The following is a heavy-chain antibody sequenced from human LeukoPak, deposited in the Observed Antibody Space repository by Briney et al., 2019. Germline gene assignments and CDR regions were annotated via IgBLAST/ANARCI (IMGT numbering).Heavy chain of an antibody. CDR2: ISGSGGST. CDR3: TSGQAGKNWFDP. V-gene: IGHV3-23*01. Sequence: GGSLRLSCAASGFTFSSYAMSWVRQAPGKGLEWVSAISGSGGSTYYADSVKGRFTISRDNSKNTLYLQMNSLRAEDTAVYYCTSGQAGKNWFDPWGQGTLVTVSS. CDR1: GFTFSSYA. D-gene: IGHD3-10*01. J-gene: IGHJ5*02.